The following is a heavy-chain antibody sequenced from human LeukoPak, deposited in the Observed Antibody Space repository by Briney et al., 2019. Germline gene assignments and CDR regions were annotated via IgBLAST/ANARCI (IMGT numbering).Heavy chain of an antibody. CDR3: ARVTGSGWSHLDY. Sequence: SETLSLTCTVSGGSISSYYWSWIRQPPGKGLEWIGYIYYSGSTNYNPSLKSRVTISVDTSKNQFSLKLSSVTAADTAVYYCARVTGSGWSHLDYWGQGTLVTVSS. CDR2: IYYSGST. CDR1: GGSISSYY. D-gene: IGHD6-19*01. V-gene: IGHV4-59*01. J-gene: IGHJ4*02.